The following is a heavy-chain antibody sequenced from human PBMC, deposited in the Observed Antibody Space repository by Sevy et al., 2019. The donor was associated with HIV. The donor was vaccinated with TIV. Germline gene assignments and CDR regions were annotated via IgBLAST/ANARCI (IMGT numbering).Heavy chain of an antibody. J-gene: IGHJ6*02. Sequence: GGSLRLSCAASGFTFSDYYMSWIRQAPGKGLEWVSYISSSGSTIYYADSVKGRFTISRDNAKNSLYLQMNSLRAEDTAVYYCARDDYRGPSGYDEFPYYYYYGMDVWGQGTTVTVSS. CDR1: GFTFSDYY. CDR3: ARDDYRGPSGYDEFPYYYYYGMDV. D-gene: IGHD5-12*01. CDR2: ISSSGSTI. V-gene: IGHV3-11*01.